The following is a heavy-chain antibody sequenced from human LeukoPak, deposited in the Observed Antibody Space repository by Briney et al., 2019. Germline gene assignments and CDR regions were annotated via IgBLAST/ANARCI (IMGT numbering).Heavy chain of an antibody. D-gene: IGHD5-12*01. Sequence: ASVKVSCKASGYTFTGYYMHWVRQAPGQGLEWMGWINPNSGGTNYAQKFQGRVTMTRDTSISTAYMELSRLRSDDTAVYYCARDLHSGYDFAFDIWGQGTMVTVSS. V-gene: IGHV1-2*02. CDR2: INPNSGGT. CDR1: GYTFTGYY. CDR3: ARDLHSGYDFAFDI. J-gene: IGHJ3*02.